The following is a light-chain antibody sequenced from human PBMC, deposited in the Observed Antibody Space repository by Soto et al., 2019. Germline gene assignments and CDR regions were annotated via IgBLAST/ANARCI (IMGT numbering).Light chain of an antibody. CDR1: QDVSYF. Sequence: DIQLTQSPSSLSASVGDSVTITCQASQDVSYFLNWFQVKSGEAPKLLIYDASNLETGVPSRFSGSGSGTHLSFTIITLQPEDIATYYCQQYANFPPSFGGGNNVEIK. CDR3: QQYANFPPS. CDR2: DAS. J-gene: IGKJ4*01. V-gene: IGKV1-33*01.